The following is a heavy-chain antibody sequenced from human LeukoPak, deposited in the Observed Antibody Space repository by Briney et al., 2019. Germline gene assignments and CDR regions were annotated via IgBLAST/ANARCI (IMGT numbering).Heavy chain of an antibody. Sequence: PGGSLRLSCAASGFIFSSYAMSWVRQAPGMGLESVSAISASGSSTYYADSVKGRFTISRDNSRNTVYLQMNSLRAEDTAVYYCARTPRGDYVDYWGQGTLVTVSS. V-gene: IGHV3-23*01. D-gene: IGHD3-10*01. CDR2: ISASGSST. CDR3: ARTPRGDYVDY. CDR1: GFIFSSYA. J-gene: IGHJ4*02.